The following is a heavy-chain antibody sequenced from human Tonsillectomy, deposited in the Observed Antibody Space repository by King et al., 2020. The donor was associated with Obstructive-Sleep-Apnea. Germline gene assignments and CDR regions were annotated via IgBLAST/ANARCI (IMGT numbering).Heavy chain of an antibody. D-gene: IGHD3-22*01. J-gene: IGHJ4*02. Sequence: VQLQESGPGLVKPSETLSLTCTVSGGSISSYYWSWIRQPPGKGLEWIGYIYYSGSTNYNPSLKSRVTISVDTSKNQFSLKLSSVTAADTAVYYCARASSAYYYGVDYWGQGTLVTVSS. CDR1: GGSISSYY. V-gene: IGHV4-59*08. CDR2: IYYSGST. CDR3: ARASSAYYYGVDY.